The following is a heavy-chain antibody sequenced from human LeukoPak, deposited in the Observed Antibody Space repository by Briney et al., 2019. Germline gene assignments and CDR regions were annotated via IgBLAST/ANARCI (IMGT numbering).Heavy chain of an antibody. D-gene: IGHD2-15*01. CDR3: AASGGSYSQFDY. CDR2: IKSDASST. V-gene: IGHV3-74*01. Sequence: GGSLRLSCAASGFTFSSYCMHWVRRAPGKGLVWVSRIKSDASSTNYADSVKGRFTISRDNAKNTLYLEMNSLRAEDTAVYYCAASGGSYSQFDYWGQGSLVTVSS. J-gene: IGHJ4*02. CDR1: GFTFSSYC.